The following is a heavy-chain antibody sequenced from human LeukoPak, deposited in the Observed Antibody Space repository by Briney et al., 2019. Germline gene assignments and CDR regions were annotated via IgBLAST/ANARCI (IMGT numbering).Heavy chain of an antibody. V-gene: IGHV1-69*01. Sequence: ASVKVSCKASGGTFISYAISWVRQAPGQGLEWMGGIIPIFGTANYAQKFQGRVTITADESTSTAYMELSSLRSEDTAVYYCAREGCSGGSCYSLPYYYYGMDVWGQGTTVTVSS. J-gene: IGHJ6*02. CDR2: IIPIFGTA. CDR3: AREGCSGGSCYSLPYYYYGMDV. CDR1: GGTFISYA. D-gene: IGHD2-15*01.